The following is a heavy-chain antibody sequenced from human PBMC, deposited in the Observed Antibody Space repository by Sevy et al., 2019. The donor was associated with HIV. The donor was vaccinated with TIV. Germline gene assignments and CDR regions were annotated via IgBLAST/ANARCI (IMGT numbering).Heavy chain of an antibody. V-gene: IGHV3-30*02. D-gene: IGHD6-19*01. Sequence: GGSLRLSCAASGFTFSSYGMHWVRQAPGKGLEWVAFIRYDGSNKYYADSVKGRFTISRDNSKNTLYLQMNSLRAENTAVYYCAKDLSDYFDYWGQGTLVTVSS. CDR2: IRYDGSNK. CDR3: AKDLSDYFDY. CDR1: GFTFSSYG. J-gene: IGHJ4*02.